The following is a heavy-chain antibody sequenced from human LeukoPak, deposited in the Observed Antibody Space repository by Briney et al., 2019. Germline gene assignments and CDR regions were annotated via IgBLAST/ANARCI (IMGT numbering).Heavy chain of an antibody. D-gene: IGHD3-22*01. J-gene: IGHJ4*02. CDR2: ISYDGSNK. CDR3: AKDLYDSSGYYPDY. V-gene: IGHV3-30*18. Sequence: QPGGSLRLSCAASGFTFSSYGMHWVRQAPGKGLEWVAVISYDGSNKYYADSVKGRFTISRDNSKNTLYLQMNSLRAEDTAVYYCAKDLYDSSGYYPDYWGQGALVTVSS. CDR1: GFTFSSYG.